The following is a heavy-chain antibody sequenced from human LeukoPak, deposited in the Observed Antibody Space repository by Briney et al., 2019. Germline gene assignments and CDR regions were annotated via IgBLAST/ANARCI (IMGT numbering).Heavy chain of an antibody. CDR2: IYSGGST. V-gene: IGHV3-53*01. CDR3: ARGITVTTIDY. CDR1: GFAVSSNY. J-gene: IGHJ4*02. D-gene: IGHD4-17*01. Sequence: GGSLRLSCAASGFAVSSNYMSWVRQAPGKGLEWVSVIYSGGSTYYADSVKGRFTISRDNSKNTLYLQMNSLRAEDTAVYYRARGITVTTIDYWGQGTLVTVSS.